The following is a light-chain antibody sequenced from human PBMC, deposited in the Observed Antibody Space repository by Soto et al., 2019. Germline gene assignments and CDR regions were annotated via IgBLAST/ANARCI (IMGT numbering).Light chain of an antibody. CDR3: MQGTHLPFT. Sequence: DVVMTQSPLSLPVTLGQPASISCRSSQSPVYSDGNIYLNWFQQRPGQSPRRLIYKVSNRDSGVXDTXSGSGSGTDFTLKISRVEAEDVGVYFCMQGTHLPFTFGPGTKVDIK. V-gene: IGKV2-30*01. CDR2: KVS. J-gene: IGKJ3*01. CDR1: QSPVYSDGNIY.